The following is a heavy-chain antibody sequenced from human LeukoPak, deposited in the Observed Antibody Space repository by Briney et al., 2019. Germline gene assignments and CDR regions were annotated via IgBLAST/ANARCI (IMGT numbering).Heavy chain of an antibody. CDR3: ARGPYSSGWYYHFDY. J-gene: IGHJ4*02. Sequence: SVKVSCKASGGTFSSYAISWVRQAPGQGLEWMGGIIPIFGTANYAQKLQGRVTITADKSTTTAYMELSSLRSEDTAVYYCARGPYSSGWYYHFDYWGQGTLVTVSS. D-gene: IGHD6-19*01. CDR1: GGTFSSYA. V-gene: IGHV1-69*06. CDR2: IIPIFGTA.